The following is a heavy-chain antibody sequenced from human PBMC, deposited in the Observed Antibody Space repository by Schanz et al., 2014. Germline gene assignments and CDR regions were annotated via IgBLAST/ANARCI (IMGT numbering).Heavy chain of an antibody. CDR1: GFSFSTYA. J-gene: IGHJ4*02. D-gene: IGHD3-16*01. CDR3: AKASSPLLYTTAGNFDY. V-gene: IGHV3-30*04. Sequence: QVHLVESGGGVVQPGRSLRLSCAASGFSFSTYAMHWVRQAPGKGLEWLAAISDDGINEHYVDSVKGRFTMSRDNSNNTLYLQLNSLRAEDTAVYYCAKASSPLLYTTAGNFDYWGQGTLVTVSS. CDR2: ISDDGINE.